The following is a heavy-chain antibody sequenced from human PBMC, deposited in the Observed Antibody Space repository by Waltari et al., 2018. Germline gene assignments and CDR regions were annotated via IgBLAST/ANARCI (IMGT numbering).Heavy chain of an antibody. CDR1: GFSPSTSGVG. Sequence: QITLTESGPTLVKPTQTLTLTCTFSGFSPSTSGVGVGWNRQSPGKALEWLALIYWNDDKRYSPSLKSRLTITKDTSKNQVVLTMTNMDPVDTATYYCAHSSFHIPDYDFWSGRTYYFDYWGQGTLVTVSS. D-gene: IGHD3-3*01. V-gene: IGHV2-5*01. CDR2: IYWNDDK. CDR3: AHSSFHIPDYDFWSGRTYYFDY. J-gene: IGHJ4*02.